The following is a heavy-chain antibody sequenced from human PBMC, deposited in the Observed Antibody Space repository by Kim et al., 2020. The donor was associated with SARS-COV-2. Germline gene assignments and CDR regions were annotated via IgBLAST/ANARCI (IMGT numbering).Heavy chain of an antibody. CDR3: AKDEMATIRGVIDY. Sequence: ADSVKGPFTISRDNAKNSLYLQMNSLRAEDTALYYCAKDEMATIRGVIDYWGQGTLVTVSS. J-gene: IGHJ4*02. V-gene: IGHV3-9*01. D-gene: IGHD5-12*01.